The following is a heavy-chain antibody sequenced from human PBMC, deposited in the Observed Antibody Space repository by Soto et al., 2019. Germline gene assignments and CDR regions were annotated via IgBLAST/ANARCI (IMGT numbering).Heavy chain of an antibody. D-gene: IGHD3-22*01. V-gene: IGHV1-3*01. J-gene: IGHJ6*02. CDR3: ARVRVYDSSGYSDRRYGMDV. CDR1: GYTFTSYA. Sequence: ASVKVSCKASGYTFTSYAMHWVRQAPVQRLEWMGWINAGNGNTKYSQKFQGRVTITRETSASTAYMELSSLRSEDTAVYYCARVRVYDSSGYSDRRYGMDVWGQGSPVTVSS. CDR2: INAGNGNT.